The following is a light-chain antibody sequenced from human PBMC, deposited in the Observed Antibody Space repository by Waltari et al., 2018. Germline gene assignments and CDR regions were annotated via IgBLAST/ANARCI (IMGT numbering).Light chain of an antibody. CDR1: QDISNY. J-gene: IGKJ3*01. V-gene: IGKV1-33*01. CDR3: QLYVNLRHT. CDR2: DAS. Sequence: DIQMTQSPSSLSSSVGDRVTITCQASQDISNYLNWYQQKPGKAPKLLIYDASKLETGVPSRFSVIGSGTDFTFSISSLQPEDIVTYYCQLYVNLRHTFGPVTKVDIK.